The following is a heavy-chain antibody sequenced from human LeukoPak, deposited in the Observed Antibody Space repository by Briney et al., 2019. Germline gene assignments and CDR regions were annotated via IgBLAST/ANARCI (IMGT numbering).Heavy chain of an antibody. Sequence: PGGSLRLSCAASGFTFSSYAMHWVRQAPGKGLEWVAVISYDGSNKYYADSVKGRFTISRDNSKNTLYLQMNSLRAEDTAVYYCAKDPEMGSGYEADYWGQGTLVTVSS. CDR1: GFTFSSYA. J-gene: IGHJ4*02. CDR3: AKDPEMGSGYEADY. D-gene: IGHD5-12*01. V-gene: IGHV3-30-3*01. CDR2: ISYDGSNK.